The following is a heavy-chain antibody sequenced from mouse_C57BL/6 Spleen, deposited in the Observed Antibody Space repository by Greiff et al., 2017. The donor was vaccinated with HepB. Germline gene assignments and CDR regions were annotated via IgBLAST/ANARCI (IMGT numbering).Heavy chain of an antibody. Sequence: QVHVKQSGPGLVQPSQSLSITCTVSGFSLTSYGVHWVRQSPGKGLEWLGVIWSGGITDYNAAFISRLSISKDNSKSQVFFKMNSLQADDTAIYYCARNPGPFAYWGQGTLVTVSA. V-gene: IGHV2-2*01. J-gene: IGHJ3*01. CDR2: IWSGGIT. CDR3: ARNPGPFAY. CDR1: GFSLTSYG. D-gene: IGHD4-1*01.